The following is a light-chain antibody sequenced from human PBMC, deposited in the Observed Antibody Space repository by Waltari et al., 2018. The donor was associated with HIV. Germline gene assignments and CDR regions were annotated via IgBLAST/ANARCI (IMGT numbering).Light chain of an antibody. J-gene: IGLJ1*01. CDR3: ATWDDILSGYL. CDR2: KDN. CDR1: NYNTGSTC. V-gene: IGLV1-47*01. Sequence: QSVPTQPPSASGTPGQRVAISCSGSNYNTGSTCMHCYQQLPGTAPKLLIYKDNQRPSGVPELFSASKSGSSSSLAISGLRSEDEAEYYCATWDDILSGYLFGTGTKVTVL.